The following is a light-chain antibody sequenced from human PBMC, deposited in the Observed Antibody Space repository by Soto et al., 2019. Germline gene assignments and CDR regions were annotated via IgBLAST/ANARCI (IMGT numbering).Light chain of an antibody. CDR1: KLGDKY. Sequence: SYELTQPPSVSVSPGQRARITCSGDKLGDKYACWYQQKPGQSPVLVIYQDSKRPSGIPERFSGSNSGNTATLTISGTQAMDEADYYCQAWDSSTAGVFGTGTKVTVL. CDR3: QAWDSSTAGV. V-gene: IGLV3-1*01. CDR2: QDS. J-gene: IGLJ1*01.